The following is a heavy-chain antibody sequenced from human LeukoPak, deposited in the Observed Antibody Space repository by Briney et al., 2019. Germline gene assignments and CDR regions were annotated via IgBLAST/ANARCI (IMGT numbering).Heavy chain of an antibody. CDR3: AKGNRVAAAGYYYYGMDV. J-gene: IGHJ6*02. V-gene: IGHV3-23*01. D-gene: IGHD6-13*01. CDR2: ISGSGDST. Sequence: GGSLRLSCAASGITFRSDVMSWVRQAPGKGLEWVSGISGSGDSTYYADSVEGRFTISRDNSKNTLYLQMNSLRAEDTAVYYCAKGNRVAAAGYYYYGMDVWGQGTTVTVSS. CDR1: GITFRSDV.